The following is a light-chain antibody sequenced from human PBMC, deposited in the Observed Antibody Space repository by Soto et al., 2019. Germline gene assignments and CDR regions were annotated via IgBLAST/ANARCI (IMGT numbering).Light chain of an antibody. J-gene: IGLJ2*01. CDR3: VAWDDSPSVV. CDR1: SSNIGSNY. V-gene: IGLV1-47*01. Sequence: QSVLTQPPSASGTPGQRVTISCSGSSSNIGSNYVYWYQQLPGTAPKLLIYRNNQRPSGVPDRFSGSKSGTSASLAISGLRSEDEADYYCVAWDDSPSVVFGGGTKVTVL. CDR2: RNN.